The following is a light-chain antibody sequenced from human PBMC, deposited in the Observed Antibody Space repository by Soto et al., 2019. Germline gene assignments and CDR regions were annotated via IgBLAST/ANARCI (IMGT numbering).Light chain of an antibody. CDR3: AAWDDSLSGYYV. J-gene: IGLJ1*01. CDR1: SSNIGSNY. V-gene: IGLV1-47*01. Sequence: QSVLTQPPSASGTPGQRVTISCSGSSSNIGSNYVYWYQQLPGTAPKLLIYRNNQRPSGVPDRFSGSKSGTSASPAISGLRSEEEADYYCAAWDDSLSGYYVFGTGTKLTVL. CDR2: RNN.